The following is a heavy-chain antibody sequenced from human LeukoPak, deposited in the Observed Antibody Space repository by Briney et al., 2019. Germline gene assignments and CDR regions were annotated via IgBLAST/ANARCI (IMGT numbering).Heavy chain of an antibody. CDR2: IYYSGST. V-gene: IGHV4-59*01. Sequence: SETLSLTCTVSGGSISSYYWSWIRQPPGKGLEWIGYIYYSGSTNYNPSLKSRATISVDTSKNQFSLKLSSVTAGDTAVYYCAREITIFGVVRGGMDVWGQGTTVTVSS. D-gene: IGHD3-3*01. J-gene: IGHJ6*02. CDR3: AREITIFGVVRGGMDV. CDR1: GGSISSYY.